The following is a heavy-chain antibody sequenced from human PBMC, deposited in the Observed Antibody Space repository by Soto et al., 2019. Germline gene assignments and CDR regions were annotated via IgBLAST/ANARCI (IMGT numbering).Heavy chain of an antibody. CDR3: ARHVAGYSSGLDY. CDR1: GGSISSSSYY. J-gene: IGHJ4*02. D-gene: IGHD6-19*01. Sequence: QLQLQESGPGLVKPSETLSLTCTVSGGSISSSSYYWGWIRQPPGKGLEWIGSIYYSGSTYYNPSLKSRVXTSRDXXKNQFSLKLSSVTAADTAVYYCARHVAGYSSGLDYWGQGTLVTVSS. CDR2: IYYSGST. V-gene: IGHV4-39*01.